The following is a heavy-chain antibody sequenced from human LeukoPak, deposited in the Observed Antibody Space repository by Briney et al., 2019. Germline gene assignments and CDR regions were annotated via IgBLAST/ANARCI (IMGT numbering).Heavy chain of an antibody. CDR2: ISSSSSYI. CDR3: ARDCQRVAGSTSCNSR. V-gene: IGHV3-21*01. Sequence: GGSLRLSCAASGFTFSSYSMNWVRQAPGKGLEWVSSISSSSSYIYYADSVKGRFTISRDNAKNSLYLQMNSLRAEDTAMYYCARDCQRVAGSTSCNSRWGQGTLVTVSS. D-gene: IGHD2-2*01. CDR1: GFTFSSYS. J-gene: IGHJ4*02.